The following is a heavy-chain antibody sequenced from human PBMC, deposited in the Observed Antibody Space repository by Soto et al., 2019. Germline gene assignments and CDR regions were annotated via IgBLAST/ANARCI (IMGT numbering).Heavy chain of an antibody. Sequence: QVQLVESGGGVVQPGRSLRLSCAASGFTFSSYGMPGVRQAPGKGLEWGAVISYDGSNKYYADSVKGRFTISSDNSKNTLYLQMNSLRAEDTAVYYCAKDQMSWDYGDKLYYFDYWGQGTLVTVSS. CDR1: GFTFSSYG. CDR3: AKDQMSWDYGDKLYYFDY. CDR2: ISYDGSNK. J-gene: IGHJ4*02. V-gene: IGHV3-30*18. D-gene: IGHD4-17*01.